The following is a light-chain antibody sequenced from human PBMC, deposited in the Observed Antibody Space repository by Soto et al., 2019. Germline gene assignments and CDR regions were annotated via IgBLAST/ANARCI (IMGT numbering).Light chain of an antibody. V-gene: IGKV3-20*01. CDR3: QQYGSSPKT. CDR2: GAS. J-gene: IGKJ1*01. CDR1: QSVSSSY. Sequence: EIELTQSPGTLSLSPGERATLSCRASQSVSSSYLAWYQQKPGQAPRLLIYGASSRATGIPDRFSGSGSGKDFILTISRLEPEDFAVYYCQQYGSSPKTFGQGTKV.